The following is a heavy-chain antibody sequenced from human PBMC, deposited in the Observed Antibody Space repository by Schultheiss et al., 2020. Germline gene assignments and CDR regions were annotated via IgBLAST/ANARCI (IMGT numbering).Heavy chain of an antibody. V-gene: IGHV3-9*01. CDR1: GFTFDDYA. CDR3: AKGALGGYCSSTSCYRSLGYYYYYMDV. D-gene: IGHD2-2*02. J-gene: IGHJ6*03. Sequence: GGSLRLSCAASGFTFDDYAMHWVRQAPGKGLEWVSGISWNSGSIGYADSVKGRFTISRDNAKNSLYLQMNSLRAEDTALYYCAKGALGGYCSSTSCYRSLGYYYYYMDVWGKGTTVTVSS. CDR2: ISWNSGSI.